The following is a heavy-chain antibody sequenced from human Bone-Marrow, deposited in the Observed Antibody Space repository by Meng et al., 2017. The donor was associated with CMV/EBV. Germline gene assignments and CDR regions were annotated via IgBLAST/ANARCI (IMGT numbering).Heavy chain of an antibody. CDR1: RYTFTGDY. Sequence: ASVKVSCKASRYTFTGDYIQWVRQAPGQGLEWMGWINANSGNTNFAQKFQDRVTLTRDTSISTAYMELSSLRSDDTAVYYCAIPVGAPGAPGDHWGQGTLVTVSS. CDR3: AIPVGAPGAPGDH. J-gene: IGHJ4*02. V-gene: IGHV1-2*02. D-gene: IGHD3-16*01. CDR2: INANSGNT.